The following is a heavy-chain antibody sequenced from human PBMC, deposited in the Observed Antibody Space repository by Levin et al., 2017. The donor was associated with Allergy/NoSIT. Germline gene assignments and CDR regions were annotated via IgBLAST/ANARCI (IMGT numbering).Heavy chain of an antibody. V-gene: IGHV1-18*01. J-gene: IGHJ5*02. CDR3: SRGRYYHSGSYP. CDR2: ISTYNGIT. D-gene: IGHD3-10*01. CDR1: GYTFTSYG. Sequence: KPGESLKISCKASGYTFTSYGITWVRQAPGQGLEWMGWISTYNGITDYAQKLQGRVTLTTDTSTTTAYMELRGLRSDDTAVYYCSRGRYYHSGSYPWGQGTLVTVSS.